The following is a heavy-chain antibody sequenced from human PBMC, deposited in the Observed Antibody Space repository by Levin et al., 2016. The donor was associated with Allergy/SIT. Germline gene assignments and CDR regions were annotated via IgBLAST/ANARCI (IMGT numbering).Heavy chain of an antibody. CDR3: ARHWDY. J-gene: IGHJ4*02. CDR2: VYYSGTT. V-gene: IGHV4-39*01. Sequence: SETLSLTCTVSGGSISSSSYYWAWIRQPPGKGLEWIGSVYYSGTTHYNPSLESRVTISVDTSKNQFSLKLNSVTAADTAVYYCARHWDYWGPGTLVTVSS. CDR1: GGSISSSSYY.